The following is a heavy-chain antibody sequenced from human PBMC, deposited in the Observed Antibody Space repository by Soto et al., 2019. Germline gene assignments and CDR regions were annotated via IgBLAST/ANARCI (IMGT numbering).Heavy chain of an antibody. CDR3: ARLYCISTSCYLGMDV. CDR2: INAGNGNT. J-gene: IGHJ6*02. V-gene: IGHV1-3*01. D-gene: IGHD2-2*01. CDR1: GYTISNYG. Sequence: ASVPVSCKASGYTISNYGIHWVRQAPGQRLEWMGLINAGNGNTKYSQKFQGRVTMTTDTSTSTAYMELRSLRSDDTAVYYCARLYCISTSCYLGMDVWGQGTTVTVSS.